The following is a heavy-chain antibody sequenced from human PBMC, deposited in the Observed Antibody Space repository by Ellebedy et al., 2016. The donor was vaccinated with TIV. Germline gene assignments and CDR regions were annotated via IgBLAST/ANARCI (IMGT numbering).Heavy chain of an antibody. CDR2: IDFSGTGT. V-gene: IGHV3-21*06. D-gene: IGHD3-3*01. J-gene: IGHJ4*02. CDR3: ARDGSEWSRDY. CDR1: GFTFSIAG. Sequence: GGSLRLSXAASGFTFSIAGMTWVRQAPGKGLEWVATIDFSGTGTYYADSVKGRFIISRDNTKNSLFLQMNGLGVEDTAVYYCARDGSEWSRDYWGQGTLVTVSS.